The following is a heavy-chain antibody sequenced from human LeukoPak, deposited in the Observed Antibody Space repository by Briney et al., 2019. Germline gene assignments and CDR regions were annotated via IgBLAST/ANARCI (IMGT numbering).Heavy chain of an antibody. CDR2: ISGSGGST. D-gene: IGHD3-22*01. Sequence: GGSLRLSCAASGFTFSSYGMSWVRQAPGKGLEWVSAISGSGGSTYYADSVKGRFTISRDNSKNTLYLQMNSLGAEDTAVYYCARDRDSSGYSSDAFDIWGQGTMVTVSS. CDR3: ARDRDSSGYSSDAFDI. J-gene: IGHJ3*02. CDR1: GFTFSSYG. V-gene: IGHV3-23*01.